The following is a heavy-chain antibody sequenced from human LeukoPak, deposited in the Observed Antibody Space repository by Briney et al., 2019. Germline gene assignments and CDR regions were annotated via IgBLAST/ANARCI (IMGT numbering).Heavy chain of an antibody. CDR2: IKQDGSEK. D-gene: IGHD3-22*01. J-gene: IGHJ4*02. CDR3: ARGGNYYYDSSGY. Sequence: GGSLRLSCAASGFTFSSYWMSWVRQAPGKGLEWVANIKQDGSEKYYVDSVKGRFTISRDNAKNSLYLQMNSLRAEDTAVYYCARGGNYYYDSSGYWGQGTLVTVSS. CDR1: GFTFSSYW. V-gene: IGHV3-7*01.